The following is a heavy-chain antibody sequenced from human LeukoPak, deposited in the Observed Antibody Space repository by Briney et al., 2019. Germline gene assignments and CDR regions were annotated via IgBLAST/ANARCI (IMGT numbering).Heavy chain of an antibody. V-gene: IGHV3-66*01. CDR2: IYSGGST. D-gene: IGHD3-10*01. J-gene: IGHJ4*02. Sequence: GGSLRLSCAASGFTFSSYAMSWVRQAPGKGLEWVSVIYSGGSTYYADSVKGRFTISRDNSKNTLYLQMNSLRAEDTAVYYCARDATYYYGSGSYPWGQGTLVTVSS. CDR1: GFTFSSYA. CDR3: ARDATYYYGSGSYP.